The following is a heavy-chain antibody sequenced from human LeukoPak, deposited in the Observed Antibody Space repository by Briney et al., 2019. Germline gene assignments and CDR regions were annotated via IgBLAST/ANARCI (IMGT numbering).Heavy chain of an antibody. CDR3: ARLASHRGTAMAAFDY. D-gene: IGHD5-18*01. CDR2: IYPGDSDT. J-gene: IGHJ4*02. Sequence: GESLKISCKGSGYSFTSYWIGWVRQMPGKGLEWMGIIYPGDSDTRYSPSFQGQVTISADKSISTAYLQWSSLKASDTAMYYCARLASHRGTAMAAFDYWGQATLVTVSS. CDR1: GYSFTSYW. V-gene: IGHV5-51*01.